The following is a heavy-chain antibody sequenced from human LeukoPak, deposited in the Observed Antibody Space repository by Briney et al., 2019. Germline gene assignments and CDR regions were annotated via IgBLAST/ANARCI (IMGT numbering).Heavy chain of an antibody. Sequence: GGSLRLSCAASGFTFSSYAMSWVRQAPGKGLEWVSALSGSGGSIYYADSVKGRFTISRDNSKNTLYLQMNSLRVDDTAVYYCAKARRGVGVAAPVGAWGQGTLVTVSS. CDR1: GFTFSSYA. D-gene: IGHD3-3*01. V-gene: IGHV3-23*01. CDR3: AKARRGVGVAAPVGA. CDR2: LSGSGGSI. J-gene: IGHJ5*02.